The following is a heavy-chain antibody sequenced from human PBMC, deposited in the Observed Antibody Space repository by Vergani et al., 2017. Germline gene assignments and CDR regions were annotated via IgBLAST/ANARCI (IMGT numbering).Heavy chain of an antibody. CDR3: ARGSCLGGSCYQPLFDY. CDR2: IHTSGST. CDR1: GGSINSHNYY. D-gene: IGHD2-15*01. Sequence: QVQLQESGPGLVKPSQTLSLTCTVSGGSINSHNYYWSWIRQPAGKGLEWIGRIHTSGSTNYNPSLKSRVTMSEDTSKNQFSLNLTSVTAADTAVYFCARGSCLGGSCYQPLFDYAAQAVVAAVYS. V-gene: IGHV4-61*02. J-gene: IGHJ4*02.